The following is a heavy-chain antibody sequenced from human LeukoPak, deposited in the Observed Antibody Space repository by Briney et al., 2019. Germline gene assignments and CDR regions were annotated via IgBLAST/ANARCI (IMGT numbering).Heavy chain of an antibody. CDR3: SKNGDSSCYGIDY. CDR2: IKQDGSEK. D-gene: IGHD2-15*01. Sequence: GGSLRLSCAASGFTFDTYWMSWVRQAPGKGLEWVANIKQDGSEKDYVDSVKGRFTISRDNSKNTLYLQMISLRAEDTAVYYGSKNGDSSCYGIDYWGQGTLVTVSS. J-gene: IGHJ4*02. CDR1: GFTFDTYW. V-gene: IGHV3-7*03.